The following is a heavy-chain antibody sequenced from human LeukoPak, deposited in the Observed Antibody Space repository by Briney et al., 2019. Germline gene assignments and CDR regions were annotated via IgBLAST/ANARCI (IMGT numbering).Heavy chain of an antibody. D-gene: IGHD6-13*01. J-gene: IGHJ4*02. CDR3: AREGAASGHDY. CDR2: IYPGDSDT. V-gene: IGHV5-51*01. Sequence: GESLKISCKGSGYRFTNYWIGWVRQMPGKGLEWMGIIYPGDSDTRYSPSFQGQVTISADRSISTAYLQWSSLEASDTAIYYCAREGAASGHDYWGQGTLVTVSS. CDR1: GYRFTNYW.